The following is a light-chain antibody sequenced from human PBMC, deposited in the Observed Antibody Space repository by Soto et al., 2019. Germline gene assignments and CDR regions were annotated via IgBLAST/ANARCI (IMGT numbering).Light chain of an antibody. CDR3: CSYAGSYTVL. J-gene: IGLJ2*01. CDR2: DVS. V-gene: IGLV2-11*01. CDR1: SSDVGVYNS. Sequence: QSALTQPRSVSGSPGQSVTISCAGTSSDVGVYNSVSWYQQHPGTAPKLIIFDVSKRPTGVPDRFSGSKSGYTAYLAISGLQADDEGDYYCCSYAGSYTVLFGGGTKLTVL.